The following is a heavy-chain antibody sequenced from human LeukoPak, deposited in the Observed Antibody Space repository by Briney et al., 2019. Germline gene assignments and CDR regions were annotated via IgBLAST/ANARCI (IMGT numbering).Heavy chain of an antibody. Sequence: PGGSLRLSCVASGFTVSTNYMNWVRQAPGKGLEWVSVIFSGGSTYYADSAKGRFIISRDNSKNTLYLQMNSLRAEDTAVYYCAREGRKYGSGSLYYFDYWGQGTLVTVSS. D-gene: IGHD3-10*01. J-gene: IGHJ4*02. CDR2: IFSGGST. CDR3: AREGRKYGSGSLYYFDY. CDR1: GFTVSTNY. V-gene: IGHV3-66*01.